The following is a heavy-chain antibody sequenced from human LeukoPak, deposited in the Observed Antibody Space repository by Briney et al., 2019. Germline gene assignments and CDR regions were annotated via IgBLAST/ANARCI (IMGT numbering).Heavy chain of an antibody. J-gene: IGHJ6*03. CDR2: IYTSGST. CDR3: ARGSAPVVTAYYYYYYMDV. V-gene: IGHV4-61*02. Sequence: NTSQTLSLTCTVSGGSISSGSYYWSWIRQPAGKGLEWIGRIYTSGSTNYNPSLKSRVTMSVDTSKNQFSLKLSSVTAADTAVYYCARGSAPVVTAYYYYYYMDVWGKGTTVTISS. D-gene: IGHD2-21*02. CDR1: GGSISSGSYY.